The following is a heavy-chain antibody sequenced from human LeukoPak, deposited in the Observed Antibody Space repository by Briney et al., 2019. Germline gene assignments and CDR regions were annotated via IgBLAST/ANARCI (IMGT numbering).Heavy chain of an antibody. CDR3: AGDLPVTTFYYYYGMDV. Sequence: GGSLRLSCAASGFTFSSYSMNWVRQAPGKGLEWVSSISSSSSYIYYADSVKGRFTISRDNAKNSLYLQMNSLRAEDTAVYYCAGDLPVTTFYYYYGMDVWGQGTTVTVSS. J-gene: IGHJ6*02. V-gene: IGHV3-21*01. D-gene: IGHD4-11*01. CDR1: GFTFSSYS. CDR2: ISSSSSYI.